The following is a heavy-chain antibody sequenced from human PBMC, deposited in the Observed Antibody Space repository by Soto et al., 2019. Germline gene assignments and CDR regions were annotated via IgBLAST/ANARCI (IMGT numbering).Heavy chain of an antibody. J-gene: IGHJ4*02. V-gene: IGHV5-51*01. D-gene: IGHD2-2*01. Sequence: GESLKISCKGSGFTFTSYWIAWVRQMPGKGLVWMGIIYPGDSDSSYSPSFQGQVTISADKSINTAYLHWSSLKASDTAIYYCAKHEGYCSTTTCSNFDYWGQGTLVTVSS. CDR3: AKHEGYCSTTTCSNFDY. CDR2: IYPGDSDS. CDR1: GFTFTSYW.